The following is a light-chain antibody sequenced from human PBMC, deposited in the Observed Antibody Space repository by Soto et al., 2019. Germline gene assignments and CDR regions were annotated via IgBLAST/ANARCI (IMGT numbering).Light chain of an antibody. CDR2: KAS. CDR1: QSISSW. Sequence: DIQMSQPPSTLSASVGDRVTITCRASQSISSWLAWYQQKPGKAPKLLIYKASSLESGVPSRFSGSGSGTEFTLTISSLQPDDFATYYCQHGTFGQGTKVDIK. J-gene: IGKJ1*01. CDR3: QHGT. V-gene: IGKV1-5*03.